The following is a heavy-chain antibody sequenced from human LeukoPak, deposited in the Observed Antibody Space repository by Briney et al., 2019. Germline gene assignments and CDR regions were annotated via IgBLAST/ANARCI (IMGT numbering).Heavy chain of an antibody. D-gene: IGHD4-11*01. J-gene: IGHJ4*02. CDR1: GGPITTSSYY. CDR3: ARHGGTRVTLVEVYYFDY. Sequence: LSETLSLTCSVSGGPITTSSYYWGWIRQPPEKGLEWIGSIYYTGGTNYSPSLKSRVTISVDTSKNQFSLKLSSVTAADTAVYYCARHGGTRVTLVEVYYFDYWGQGTLVTVSS. CDR2: IYYTGGT. V-gene: IGHV4-39*01.